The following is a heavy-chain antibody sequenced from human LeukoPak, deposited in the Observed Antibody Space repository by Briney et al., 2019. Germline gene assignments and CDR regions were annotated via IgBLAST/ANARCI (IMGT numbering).Heavy chain of an antibody. CDR2: IYYSGGT. CDR3: ARLPNSGNYYDASDN. V-gene: IGHV4-39*02. D-gene: IGHD1-26*01. J-gene: IGHJ3*02. CDR1: GVSISSSNCY. Sequence: NPSETLSLTCIVSGVSISSSNCYWGWIRQPPGKGLEWIGSIYYSGGTYYNPSLSSRVTISVDTSKSHLSLGLSSVTAADTAVYYCARLPNSGNYYDASDNWGRGTMVTVSS.